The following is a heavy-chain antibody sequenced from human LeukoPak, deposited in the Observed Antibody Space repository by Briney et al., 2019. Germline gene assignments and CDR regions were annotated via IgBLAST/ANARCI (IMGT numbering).Heavy chain of an antibody. V-gene: IGHV1-18*01. Sequence: SEKVSCKASGHTFTSYGISWVRQAPGQGREWMEWITEYNGNTHYAQMLQGRVPMTTDQSKSTAFMELRSLRSDVTAVYYYARDLFFLAFTSAFYIWGQGTMVTVSS. CDR1: GHTFTSYG. D-gene: IGHD3-3*01. CDR3: ARDLFFLAFTSAFYI. CDR2: ITEYNGNT. J-gene: IGHJ3*02.